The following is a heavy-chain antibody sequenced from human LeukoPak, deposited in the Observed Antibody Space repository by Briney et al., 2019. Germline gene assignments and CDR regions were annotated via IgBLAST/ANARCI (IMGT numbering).Heavy chain of an antibody. J-gene: IGHJ4*02. CDR2: IYWNDDK. V-gene: IGHV2-5*01. CDR3: ALLSYDILTGYYYFDY. CDR1: GFSLSTRGVG. D-gene: IGHD3-9*01. Sequence: SGPTLMNPTPTLTLTCTFSGFSLSTRGVGAGWIRQPPVKALEWLALIYWNDDKRYTPSLKSRLTITKDTSKNQMVLTMTNMDPVDTATYYCALLSYDILTGYYYFDYWGQGTLVTVAS.